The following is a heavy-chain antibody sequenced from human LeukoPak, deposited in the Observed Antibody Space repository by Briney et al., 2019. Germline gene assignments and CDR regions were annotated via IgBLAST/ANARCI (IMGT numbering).Heavy chain of an antibody. Sequence: GGSLRLSCAASGFTFSSCAMHWVRQAPGKGLEWVAVISYDGSNKYYADSVKGRFTISRDNSKNTLYLQMNSLRAEDTAVYYCARESLDYWGQGTLVTVSS. CDR3: ARESLDY. CDR2: ISYDGSNK. CDR1: GFTFSSCA. V-gene: IGHV3-30*04. J-gene: IGHJ4*02.